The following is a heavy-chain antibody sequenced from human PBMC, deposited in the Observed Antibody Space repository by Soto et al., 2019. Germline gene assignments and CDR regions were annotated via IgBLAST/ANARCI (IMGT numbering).Heavy chain of an antibody. CDR3: ARSQRGGGYYPTDAFDI. CDR1: GGSISSYY. Sequence: TLSLTCTVSGGSISSYYWSWIRQPPGKALEWLALIDWDDDKYYSTSLKTRLTISKDTSKNQVVLTMTNMDPVDTATYYCARSQRGGGYYPTDAFDIWGQGTTVTV. D-gene: IGHD3-22*01. CDR2: IDWDDDK. J-gene: IGHJ3*02. V-gene: IGHV2-70*18.